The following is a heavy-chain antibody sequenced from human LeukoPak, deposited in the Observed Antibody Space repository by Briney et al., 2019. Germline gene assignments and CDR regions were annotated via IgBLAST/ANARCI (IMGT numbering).Heavy chain of an antibody. Sequence: SETLSLTCTVSGGSISSYSWSWIRQPAGKGLEWIGRIYTSGTTNDNPSLKSRVTISVDKSKNQLSLKLGSATAADTAVYYCAKDKMDIGSDAFDIWGQGTMLTVSS. CDR3: AKDKMDIGSDAFDI. J-gene: IGHJ3*02. V-gene: IGHV4-4*07. CDR1: GGSISSYS. CDR2: IYTSGTT. D-gene: IGHD1-14*01.